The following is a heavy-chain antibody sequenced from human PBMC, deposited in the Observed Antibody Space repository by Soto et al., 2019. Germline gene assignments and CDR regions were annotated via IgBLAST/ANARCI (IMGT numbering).Heavy chain of an antibody. CDR3: ARIKAYSSSWYSDY. CDR1: GFSLSTSGMC. Sequence: SGPTLVNPTQTLTLTCTFSGFSLSTSGMCVSWIRQPPGKALEWLALIDWDDDKYYSTSLKTRLTISKDTSKNQVVLTMTNMDPVDTATYYCARIKAYSSSWYSDYRGQGTLVTVSS. V-gene: IGHV2-70*01. D-gene: IGHD6-13*01. J-gene: IGHJ4*02. CDR2: IDWDDDK.